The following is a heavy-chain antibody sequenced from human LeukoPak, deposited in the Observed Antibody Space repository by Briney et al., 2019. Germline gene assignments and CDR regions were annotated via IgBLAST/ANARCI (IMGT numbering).Heavy chain of an antibody. V-gene: IGHV1-2*02. CDR2: INPNSGGT. CDR1: GYTFTGYY. Sequence: ASVKVSCKASGYTFTGYYMHWVRQAPGQGLEWMGWINPNSGGTNYAQKFQGRVTMTRDTSISTAYMELSRLRSDDTAVYYCARAGSGDYHYFDYWGPGTLVTVSS. J-gene: IGHJ4*02. CDR3: ARAGSGDYHYFDY. D-gene: IGHD4-17*01.